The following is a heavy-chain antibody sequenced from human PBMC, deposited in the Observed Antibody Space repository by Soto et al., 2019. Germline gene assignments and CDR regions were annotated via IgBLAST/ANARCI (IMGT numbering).Heavy chain of an antibody. J-gene: IGHJ6*02. CDR1: GGTFSSYA. CDR2: IIPIFGTA. V-gene: IGHV1-69*06. CDR3: ARGRGDIVVVPAAIGGGFGMDV. Sequence: QVQLVQSGAEVKKPGSSVKVLCKASGGTFSSYAISWVRQAPGQGLEWMGGIIPIFGTANYAQKFQGRVTNTAQKSTSTADMGLSSLGSEDTAVYYCARGRGDIVVVPAAIGGGFGMDVWGQGTTVTVSS. D-gene: IGHD2-2*02.